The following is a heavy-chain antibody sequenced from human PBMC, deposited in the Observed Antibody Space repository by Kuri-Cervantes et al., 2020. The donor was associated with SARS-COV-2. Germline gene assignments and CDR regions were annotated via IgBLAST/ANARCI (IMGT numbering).Heavy chain of an antibody. CDR3: ARGVAGTPYYYMDV. J-gene: IGHJ6*03. Sequence: GESLKISCAASGFTFSSYSMNWVRQAPGKGLEWVSSISSSSSYIYYADSVKGRFTISRDNAKNSLYLQMNSLRAEDTAVYYCARGVAGTPYYYMDVWGKGTTVTVSS. V-gene: IGHV3-21*04. CDR2: ISSSSSYI. D-gene: IGHD1-7*01. CDR1: GFTFSSYS.